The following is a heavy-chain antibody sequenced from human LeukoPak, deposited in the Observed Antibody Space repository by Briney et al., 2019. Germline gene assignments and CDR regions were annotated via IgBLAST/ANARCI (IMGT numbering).Heavy chain of an antibody. Sequence: GASVKVSCKASGYTFTSYAMHWVRQAPGQRLEWMGWINAGNGNTKYSQEFKGRVTITRDTSASTAYMELRSLRSDDTAVYYCARDNDAAAAYYYYYYMDVWGKGTTVTVSS. J-gene: IGHJ6*03. V-gene: IGHV1-3*01. D-gene: IGHD6-13*01. CDR2: INAGNGNT. CDR1: GYTFTSYA. CDR3: ARDNDAAAAYYYYYYMDV.